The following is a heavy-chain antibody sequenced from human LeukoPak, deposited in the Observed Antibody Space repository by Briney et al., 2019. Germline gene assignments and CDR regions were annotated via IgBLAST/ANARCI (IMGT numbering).Heavy chain of an antibody. CDR1: GGSISSSSYY. CDR2: IYYSGST. V-gene: IGHV4-39*07. J-gene: IGHJ1*01. D-gene: IGHD3-16*01. Sequence: SETLSLTCTVSGGSISSSSYYWGWIRQPPGKGLEWIGSIYYSGSTQYNSSLRSRVTISVDTSKNQFFLKVTSVTAADTAVYYCARDWSRPATSYFQHWGQGTLVTVSS. CDR3: ARDWSRPATSYFQH.